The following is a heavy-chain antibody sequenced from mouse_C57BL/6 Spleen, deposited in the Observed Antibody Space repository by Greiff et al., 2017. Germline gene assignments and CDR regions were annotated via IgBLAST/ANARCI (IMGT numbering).Heavy chain of an antibody. J-gene: IGHJ4*01. CDR3: ARDGDDSDGMDY. Sequence: EVQRVESGPGLVKPSQSLSLTCSVTGYSITSGYYWNWIRQFPGNKLEWMGYISYDGSNNYNPSLKNRSSITRDTSKNQLFLKLNTVTTEDTATYYCARDGDDSDGMDYWGQGTSVTVSS. CDR2: ISYDGSN. D-gene: IGHD2-4*01. V-gene: IGHV3-6*01. CDR1: GYSITSGYY.